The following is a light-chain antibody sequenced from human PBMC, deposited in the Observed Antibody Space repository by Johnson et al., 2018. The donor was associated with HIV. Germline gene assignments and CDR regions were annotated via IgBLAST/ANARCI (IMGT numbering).Light chain of an antibody. CDR1: SSNVGNNY. Sequence: QSVLSQPPSVSAAPGQKVTISCSGTSSNVGNNYVSWYQQFPGTAPKLLIYENNKRPSGIPDRFSGSKSGTSATLGITGLQTGDEADYYCGTWDSSLYAYVFGTGTKVTAL. V-gene: IGLV1-51*02. CDR3: GTWDSSLYAYV. J-gene: IGLJ1*01. CDR2: ENN.